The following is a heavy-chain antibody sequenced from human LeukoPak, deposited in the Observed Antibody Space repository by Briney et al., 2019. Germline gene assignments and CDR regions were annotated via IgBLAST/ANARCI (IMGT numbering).Heavy chain of an antibody. V-gene: IGHV3-23*01. J-gene: IGHJ6*02. D-gene: IGHD2-2*01. Sequence: GGSLRLSCAASGFTFSSYAMSWVRQAPGKGLEWVSAISGSGGSTYYADSVKGRFTISRDNSRNTLYLQMNSLRAEDTAVYYCARAYCSSTSCYAPRYYYGMDVWGQGTTVTVSS. CDR3: ARAYCSSTSCYAPRYYYGMDV. CDR1: GFTFSSYA. CDR2: ISGSGGST.